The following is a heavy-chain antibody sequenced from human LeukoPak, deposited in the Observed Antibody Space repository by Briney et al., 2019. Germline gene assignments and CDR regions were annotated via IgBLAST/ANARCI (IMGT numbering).Heavy chain of an antibody. CDR3: TTTWGSSWYGAEGDAFDI. Sequence: PGGSRRLSGAAPGFIFRNAGMSWFRRARGKGLKWVGRIKSKTDGGTTDYAAPVKGRFTISRDDSKNTLYLQMNSLKTEDTAVYYCTTTWGSSWYGAEGDAFDIWGQGTMVTVSS. D-gene: IGHD6-13*01. V-gene: IGHV3-15*01. CDR2: IKSKTDGGTT. CDR1: GFIFRNAG. J-gene: IGHJ3*02.